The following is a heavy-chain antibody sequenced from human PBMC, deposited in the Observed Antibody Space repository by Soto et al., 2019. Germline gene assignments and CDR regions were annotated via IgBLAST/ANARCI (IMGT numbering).Heavy chain of an antibody. CDR2: INAANGDT. CDR3: VRRHVSATGIDWFDP. J-gene: IGHJ5*02. Sequence: ASVKVSCKASGYTFTSYGIHWVRQAPGQRLEWMGWINAANGDTKYSPKFRGRVTITRDTSASTAYMELSSLRSEDTAVYYCVRRHVSATGIDWFDPWGQGTLVTVSS. CDR1: GYTFTSYG. V-gene: IGHV1-3*01. D-gene: IGHD6-13*01.